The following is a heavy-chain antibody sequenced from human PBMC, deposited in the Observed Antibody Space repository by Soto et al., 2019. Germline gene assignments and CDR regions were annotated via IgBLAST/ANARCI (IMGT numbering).Heavy chain of an antibody. Sequence: GESLKISCAASGLDFSSEVMCWVRQAPGKGLEWVSSISGSGRTIYHADSMRGRFAIFRDNSKNSLYLQLNNLRVHDTAVYYCAKVGPSYSGMDVWGQGTTVTV. V-gene: IGHV3-23*01. CDR2: ISGSGRTI. J-gene: IGHJ6*02. CDR1: GLDFSSEV. CDR3: AKVGPSYSGMDV. D-gene: IGHD1-26*01.